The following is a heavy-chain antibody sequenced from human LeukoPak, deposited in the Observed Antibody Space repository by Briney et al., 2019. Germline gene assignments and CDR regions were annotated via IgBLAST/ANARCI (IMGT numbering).Heavy chain of an antibody. CDR1: GYTFTTYG. V-gene: IGHV1-69*13. D-gene: IGHD1-14*01. CDR3: ARGAAIGMTMTEFDY. J-gene: IGHJ4*02. CDR2: IIPIFGTA. Sequence: SVKVSCKASGYTFTTYGISWVRQAPGQGLEWMGGIIPIFGTANYAQKFQGRVTITADESTSTAYMELSSLRSEDTAVYYCARGAAIGMTMTEFDYWGQGTLVTVSS.